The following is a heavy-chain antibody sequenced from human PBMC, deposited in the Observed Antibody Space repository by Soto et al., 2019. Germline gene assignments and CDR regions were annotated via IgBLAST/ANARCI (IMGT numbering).Heavy chain of an antibody. Sequence: QVQLVESGGGVVQPGRSLRLSCAASGFTFSSYAMHWDRQAPGKGLECVAVISYDGSNKYYADSVKGRFTISRDNSKNTVHLQLNGLRAEDTAVYYCAREGYSGYDFLYGMDVWGQGTTVTVS. V-gene: IGHV3-30-3*01. CDR2: ISYDGSNK. J-gene: IGHJ6*02. CDR3: AREGYSGYDFLYGMDV. D-gene: IGHD5-12*01. CDR1: GFTFSSYA.